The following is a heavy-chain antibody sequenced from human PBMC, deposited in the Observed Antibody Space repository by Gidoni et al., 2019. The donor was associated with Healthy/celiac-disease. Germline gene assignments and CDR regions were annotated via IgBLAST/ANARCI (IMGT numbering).Heavy chain of an antibody. CDR3: ARGRRYSLEYAGYYYVDV. V-gene: IGHV4-61*02. D-gene: IGHD5-18*01. J-gene: IGHJ6*03. Sequence: QLQLQESGPGLVKPPQTLSLTCTVSGGSISSGRSYWSWIRQPPGEGLEWIRRIYTSGSTNYNPSLKSRVTITVDTAKNQFSLKLSCGTAADTAVYYCARGRRYSLEYAGYYYVDVWGKGTTVTVSS. CDR1: GGSISSGRSY. CDR2: IYTSGST.